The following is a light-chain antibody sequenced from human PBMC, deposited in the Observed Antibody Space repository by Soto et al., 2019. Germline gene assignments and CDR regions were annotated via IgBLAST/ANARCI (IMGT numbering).Light chain of an antibody. CDR2: DAS. CDR3: QQSDNWPLT. CDR1: QSISSN. V-gene: IGKV3D-15*01. Sequence: EIVLTQSPGTLSLSPGERATLSCRASQSISSNLAWYQQKPGQAPRLLIYDASNRATGIPDRFSGSGSGTEFTLTVSSLQSEDFAVYYCQQSDNWPLTFGGGTKVDIK. J-gene: IGKJ4*01.